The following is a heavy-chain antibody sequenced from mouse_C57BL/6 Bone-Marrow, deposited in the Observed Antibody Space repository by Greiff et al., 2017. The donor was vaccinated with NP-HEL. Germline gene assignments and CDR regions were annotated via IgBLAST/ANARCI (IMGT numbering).Heavy chain of an antibody. CDR2: ISSGGDYI. V-gene: IGHV5-9-1*02. Sequence: EVHLVESGEGLVKPGGSLKLSCAASGFTFSSYAMSWVRQTPEKRLEWVAYISSGGDYIYYADTVKGRFTISRDNARNTLYLQMSSLKSEDTAMYYCTRDYYGSSPYAMDYWGQGTSVTVSS. CDR3: TRDYYGSSPYAMDY. CDR1: GFTFSSYA. J-gene: IGHJ4*01. D-gene: IGHD1-1*01.